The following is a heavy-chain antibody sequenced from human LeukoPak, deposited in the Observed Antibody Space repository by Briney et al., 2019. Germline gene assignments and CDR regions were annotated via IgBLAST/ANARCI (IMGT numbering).Heavy chain of an antibody. CDR3: ARVNRLTGTHYYYMDV. Sequence: GGSLRLSCAVSGLSSNYMSWVRQAPGKGLGWVSVIYGDGTTHYADSVKGRFTISRDSSKNTLYLQMTRLRDEDTAVFYCARVNRLTGTHYYYMDVWGKGTTVTVSS. J-gene: IGHJ6*03. CDR2: IYGDGTT. D-gene: IGHD1-20*01. CDR1: GLSSNY. V-gene: IGHV3-53*01.